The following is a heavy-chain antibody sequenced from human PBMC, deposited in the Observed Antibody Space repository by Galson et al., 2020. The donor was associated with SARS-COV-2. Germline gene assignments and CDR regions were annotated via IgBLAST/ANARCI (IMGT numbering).Heavy chain of an antibody. J-gene: IGHJ4*02. CDR3: ARRRATIV. CDR1: GGSTSYNDYY. CDR2: IYSTGPT. V-gene: IGHV4-39*01. Sequence: SEPLSLTCTVSGGSTSYNDYYWDWIRQPPGKGREGIGSIYSTGPTYYNPSLQSRVSISVDTSRDQFSLKLTSAAAADTAVYFCARRRATIVWGQGILVTVSA. D-gene: IGHD1-26*01.